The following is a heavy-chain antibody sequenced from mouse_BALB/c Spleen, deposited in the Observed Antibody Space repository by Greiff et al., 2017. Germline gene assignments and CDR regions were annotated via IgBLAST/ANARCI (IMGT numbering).Heavy chain of an antibody. CDR3: AREGAYYGNYDAMDY. J-gene: IGHJ4*01. CDR1: GFTFSSFG. D-gene: IGHD2-10*01. Sequence: VQLKESGGGLVQPGGSRKLSCEASGFTFSSFGMHWVRQAPEKGLEWVAYISSGSSTIYYADTVKGRFTISRDNPKNTLFMQMTSLRSEDTAMYYCAREGAYYGNYDAMDYWGQGTSVTVSS. V-gene: IGHV5-17*02. CDR2: ISSGSSTI.